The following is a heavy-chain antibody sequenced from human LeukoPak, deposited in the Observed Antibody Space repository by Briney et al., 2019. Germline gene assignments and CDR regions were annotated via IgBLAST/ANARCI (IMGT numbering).Heavy chain of an antibody. CDR2: IYYSGRT. D-gene: IGHD5-18*01. CDR3: ARVLRAASWRSYDY. Sequence: PSETLSLTCTVSGGSISDYYWNWMRQPPGKGLEWIGYIYYSGRTNYNPSLKSRVSISVDTSKNQFSLKLSSVTAADTAVYYCARVLRAASWRSYDYWGQGSLVTVSS. V-gene: IGHV4-59*01. J-gene: IGHJ4*02. CDR1: GGSISDYY.